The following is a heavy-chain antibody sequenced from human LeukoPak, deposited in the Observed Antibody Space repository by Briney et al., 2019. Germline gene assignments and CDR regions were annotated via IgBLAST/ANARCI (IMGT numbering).Heavy chain of an antibody. CDR2: ISGSGGST. CDR3: AKANEFYYYYYMDV. CDR1: GFTFSSYA. D-gene: IGHD3-10*01. J-gene: IGHJ6*03. Sequence: GSLRLSCAASGFTFSSYAMSWVRQAPGKGLEWVSAISGSGGSTYYADSAKGRFTISRDNSKNTLYLQMNSLRAEDTAVYYCAKANEFYYYYYMDVWGKGTTVTVSS. V-gene: IGHV3-23*01.